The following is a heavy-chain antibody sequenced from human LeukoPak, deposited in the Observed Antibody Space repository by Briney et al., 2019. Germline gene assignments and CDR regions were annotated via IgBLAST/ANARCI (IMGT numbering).Heavy chain of an antibody. V-gene: IGHV1-46*01. Sequence: ASVKVSCTASGYTFTNYYMHWVRQDPGQGLEWMGIINPSGGSTNYAQKFQGRLTMTRDMSTSTVYMELSSLRSEDTAMYYCARDSIGSGSYTRNWGQGTMVTVSS. D-gene: IGHD1-26*01. CDR3: ARDSIGSGSYTRN. J-gene: IGHJ3*01. CDR2: INPSGGST. CDR1: GYTFTNYY.